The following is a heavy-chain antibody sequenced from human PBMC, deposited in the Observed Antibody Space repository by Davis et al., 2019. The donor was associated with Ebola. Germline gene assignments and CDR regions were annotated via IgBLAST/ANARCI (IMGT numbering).Heavy chain of an antibody. Sequence: ASVKVSCKASGYTFTSYYMHWVRQAPGQGLEWMGIINPSGGSTSYAQKFQGRVTMTRDTSTTTVYMELSSLRSEDTAVYYCARAGSSGRRFDYWGQGTLVTVSS. V-gene: IGHV1-46*01. CDR2: INPSGGST. D-gene: IGHD3-22*01. CDR1: GYTFTSYY. CDR3: ARAGSSGRRFDY. J-gene: IGHJ4*02.